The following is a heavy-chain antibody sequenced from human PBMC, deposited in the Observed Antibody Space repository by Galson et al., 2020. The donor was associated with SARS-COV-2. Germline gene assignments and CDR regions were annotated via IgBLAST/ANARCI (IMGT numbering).Heavy chain of an antibody. CDR2: IYTSGST. D-gene: IGHD3-22*01. CDR3: ARLDYYHTDAFDI. CDR1: GGSISSGTYY. J-gene: IGHJ3*02. V-gene: IGHV4-61*09. Sequence: SETLSLTCTVSGGSISSGTYYWTWIRQPAGKGLEWIGQIYTSGSTNYNPSLKSRVTISADTSKNQFSLKLTSVTAADTAVYYCARLDYYHTDAFDIWGQGRVVIVSS.